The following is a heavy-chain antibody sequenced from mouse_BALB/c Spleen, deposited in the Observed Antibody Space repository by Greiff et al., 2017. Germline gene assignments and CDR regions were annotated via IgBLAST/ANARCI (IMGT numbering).Heavy chain of an antibody. Sequence: EVQRVESGGGLVQPGGSRKLSCAASGFTFSSFGMHWVRQAPEKGLEWVAYISSGSSTICYADTVKGRFTISRDNPKNTLFLQMTSLRSEDTAMYYCARSGVRYFDYWGQGTTLTVSS. CDR2: ISSGSSTI. V-gene: IGHV5-17*02. CDR1: GFTFSSFG. CDR3: ARSGVRYFDY. J-gene: IGHJ2*01. D-gene: IGHD2-14*01.